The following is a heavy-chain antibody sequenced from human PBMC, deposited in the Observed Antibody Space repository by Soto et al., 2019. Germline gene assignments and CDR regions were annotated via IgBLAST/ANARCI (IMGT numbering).Heavy chain of an antibody. D-gene: IGHD2-21*02. CDR3: ARVRVTAASYYYYGMDV. J-gene: IGHJ6*02. V-gene: IGHV1-69*01. Sequence: QVQLVQSGAEVKKPGSSVKVYCKASGGTFSSYAISWVRQAPGQGLEWMGGIIPIFGTANYAQKFQGRVTITADESTSTAYMELSSLRSEDTAVYYCARVRVTAASYYYYGMDVCGQGTTVTVSS. CDR1: GGTFSSYA. CDR2: IIPIFGTA.